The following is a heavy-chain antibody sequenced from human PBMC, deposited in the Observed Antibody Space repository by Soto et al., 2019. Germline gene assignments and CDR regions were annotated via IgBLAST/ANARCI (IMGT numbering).Heavy chain of an antibody. CDR3: AKDGSEGYDFWSGYAKTADAFDI. CDR2: ISGSGGST. CDR1: GFTFSSYA. D-gene: IGHD3-3*01. V-gene: IGHV3-23*01. J-gene: IGHJ3*02. Sequence: GGSLRLSCAASGFTFSSYAMSWVRQAPGKGLEWVSAISGSGGSTYYADSVKGRFTISRDNSKNTLYLQMNSLRAEDTAVYYCAKDGSEGYDFWSGYAKTADAFDIWGQGTMVTVSS.